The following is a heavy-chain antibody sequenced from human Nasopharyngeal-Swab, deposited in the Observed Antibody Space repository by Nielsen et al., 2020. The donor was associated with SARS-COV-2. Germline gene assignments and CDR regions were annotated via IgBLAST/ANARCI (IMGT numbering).Heavy chain of an antibody. J-gene: IGHJ4*02. D-gene: IGHD3-22*01. Sequence: WIRQPPGKGLEWVAVIWYDGSNKYYADSVKGRFTISRDNSKNTLYLQMNSLRAEDTAVYYCAKDFSYYYDSSGYFDYWGQGTLVTVSS. CDR2: IWYDGSNK. V-gene: IGHV3-33*06. CDR3: AKDFSYYYDSSGYFDY.